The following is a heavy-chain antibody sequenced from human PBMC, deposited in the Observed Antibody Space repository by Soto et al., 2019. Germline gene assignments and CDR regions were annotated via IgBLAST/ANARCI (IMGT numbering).Heavy chain of an antibody. Sequence: EVRLVESGGGLVQPGGSLRLSCAASGVTFGNNYMSWVRQAPGKGLEWVSVTYSGGDTLYADSVKCRCTISRDSTKNTVYFHVDSLRDKDRADYFCARNEPWTALAYCGQCSVFTVSS. D-gene: IGHD5-12*01. CDR2: TYSGGDT. V-gene: IGHV3-66*01. CDR1: GVTFGNNY. J-gene: IGHJ4*02. CDR3: ARNEPWTALAY.